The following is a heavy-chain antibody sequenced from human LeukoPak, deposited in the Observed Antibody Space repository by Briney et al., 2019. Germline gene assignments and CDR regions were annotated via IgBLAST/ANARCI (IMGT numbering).Heavy chain of an antibody. J-gene: IGHJ4*02. CDR3: VRDLSWRFDY. Sequence: SQTLSLTCAISGDSVSSNSAAWNWIRQSPSRPLEWLGRTYHRSKWRNDYPLSVKSRITISPDTSKNQFSLQLNSVTPEDTSVYYCVRDLSWRFDYWGQGTLVTVSS. CDR2: TYHRSKWRN. V-gene: IGHV6-1*01. D-gene: IGHD2/OR15-2a*01. CDR1: GDSVSSNSAA.